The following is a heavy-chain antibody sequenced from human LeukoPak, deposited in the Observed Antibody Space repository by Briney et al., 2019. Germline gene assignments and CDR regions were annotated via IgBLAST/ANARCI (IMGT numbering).Heavy chain of an antibody. D-gene: IGHD1-26*01. J-gene: IGHJ5*02. CDR1: GFTFSTYW. Sequence: PGGSLRLSCAASGFTFSTYWMSWVRQAPGKGLEWVANINQDGSEKYYVDSVKGRFTISRGNAKNSLYLQMNSLRAEDTAVYYCARDVVGASNWFDPWGQGTLVTVSS. CDR2: INQDGSEK. V-gene: IGHV3-7*01. CDR3: ARDVVGASNWFDP.